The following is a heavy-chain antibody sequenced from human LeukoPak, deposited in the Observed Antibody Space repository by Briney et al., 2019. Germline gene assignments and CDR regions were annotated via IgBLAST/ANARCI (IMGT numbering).Heavy chain of an antibody. CDR3: AKDYWTRVQGVDY. Sequence: GGSLRLSCAASGFTFSSYEMNWVRQAPGKGLEWVSYISSSGSTIYYADSVKGRFTISRDNAKNALYLQMNSLRAEDTAVYYCAKDYWTRVQGVDYWGQGTLVTVSS. CDR2: ISSSGSTI. CDR1: GFTFSSYE. J-gene: IGHJ4*02. D-gene: IGHD3-10*01. V-gene: IGHV3-48*03.